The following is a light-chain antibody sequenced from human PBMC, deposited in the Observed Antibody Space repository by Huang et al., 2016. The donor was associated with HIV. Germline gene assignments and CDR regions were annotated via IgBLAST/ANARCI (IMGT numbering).Light chain of an antibody. V-gene: IGKV4-1*01. Sequence: IVMTQSPESLSVSLGERATINCKSSQSVLYKSDKRNYVAWYQEKPGQSPKGFTYVASTRQSGVPDRFRVSGSGTNFTLTIDSFQAEDVALYYCQQYFSTPTFGLGTKLEI. CDR3: QQYFSTPT. J-gene: IGKJ2*01. CDR2: VAS. CDR1: QSVLYKSDKRNY.